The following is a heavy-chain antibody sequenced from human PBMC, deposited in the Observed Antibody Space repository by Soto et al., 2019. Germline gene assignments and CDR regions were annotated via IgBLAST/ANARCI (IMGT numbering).Heavy chain of an antibody. J-gene: IGHJ5*02. CDR1: GVSISNTEW. CDR3: AKWHPLDP. CDR2: VHHSGNT. Sequence: LSLTCTVSGVSISNTEWWSWVRQPPGKGLEWMGEVHHSGNTNYNPSLKGRVTMSVDKSKNQFSLMLRSVTAADTAIYYCAKWHPLDPWGQGTLVTVSS. D-gene: IGHD2-8*01. V-gene: IGHV4-4*02.